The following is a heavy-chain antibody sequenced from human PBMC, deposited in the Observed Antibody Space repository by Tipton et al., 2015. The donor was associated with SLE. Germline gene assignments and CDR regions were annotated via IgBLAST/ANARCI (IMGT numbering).Heavy chain of an antibody. Sequence: QSGPEVKKPGASAKVSCKASGYTFATYDFHWVRQATGQGLEWMGWVNPNSGGTAYAQKFQGRVTMTRDTSINTVYMELISLTPEDTAVYYCARSGPALDFDFDSLLTYYYYMDVWGKGTTVTVSS. CDR1: GYTFATYD. J-gene: IGHJ6*03. CDR2: VNPNSGGT. V-gene: IGHV1-8*01. D-gene: IGHD3-9*01. CDR3: ARSGPALDFDFDSLLTYYYYMDV.